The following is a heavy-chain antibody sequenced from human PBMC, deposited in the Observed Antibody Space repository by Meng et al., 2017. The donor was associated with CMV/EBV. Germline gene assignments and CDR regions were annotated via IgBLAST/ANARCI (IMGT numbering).Heavy chain of an antibody. Sequence: GESLKISCAASGFTFSSYGMHWVRQAPGKGLEWVSSISSSSSYIYYADSVKGRFTISRDNAKNSLYLQMNSLRAEDTAVYYCARDRDCSSTSCYGVGMDVWGQGTTVTVSS. D-gene: IGHD2-2*01. CDR3: ARDRDCSSTSCYGVGMDV. V-gene: IGHV3-21*01. CDR2: ISSSSSYI. CDR1: GFTFSSYG. J-gene: IGHJ6*02.